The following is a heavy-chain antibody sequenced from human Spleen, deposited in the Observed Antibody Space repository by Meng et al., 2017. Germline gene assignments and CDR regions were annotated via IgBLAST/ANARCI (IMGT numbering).Heavy chain of an antibody. CDR1: GGSISMNNW. CDR2: IYHSGST. CDR3: ASQVFSGLNWFGP. V-gene: IGHV4-4*02. Sequence: QVQLQEPGPGLVKPSGTLSLTCAVSGGSISMNNWWSWVRQPPGKGLEWIGEIYHSGSTNYNPSLKSRVTMSVDKSKNQFSLKLSSVTAADTAVYYCASQVFSGLNWFGPWGQGTLVTVSS. J-gene: IGHJ5*02. D-gene: IGHD3-10*01.